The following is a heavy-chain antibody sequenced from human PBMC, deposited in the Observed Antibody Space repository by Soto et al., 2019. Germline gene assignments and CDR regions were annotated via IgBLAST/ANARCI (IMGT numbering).Heavy chain of an antibody. D-gene: IGHD3-10*01. CDR3: ARRFMVRGINWFDP. V-gene: IGHV4-4*02. J-gene: IGHJ5*02. CDR1: SGSISSSNW. CDR2: TYHSGST. Sequence: SQTLSLTCAVSSGSISSSNWWSWVRQPPGKGLEWIGETYHSGSTNYNPSLKSRVTISVDKSKNQFSPKLSSVTAADTAVYYCARRFMVRGINWFDPWGQGNLVTVSS.